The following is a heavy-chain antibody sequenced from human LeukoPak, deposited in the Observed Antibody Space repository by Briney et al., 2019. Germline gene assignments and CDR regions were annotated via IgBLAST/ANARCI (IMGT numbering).Heavy chain of an antibody. CDR3: ASSRRVPAAVYYYYYMDV. Sequence: SETLPLTCAVSGGSISSYYWSWIRQPAGKGLEWIGRIYTSGSTNYNPSLKSRVTMSVDTSKNQFSLKLSSVTAADTAVYYCASSRRVPAAVYYYYYMDVWGKGTTVTVSS. J-gene: IGHJ6*03. CDR1: GGSISSYY. D-gene: IGHD2-2*01. V-gene: IGHV4-4*07. CDR2: IYTSGST.